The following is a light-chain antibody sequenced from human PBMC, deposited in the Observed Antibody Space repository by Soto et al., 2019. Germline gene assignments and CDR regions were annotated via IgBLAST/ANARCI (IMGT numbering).Light chain of an antibody. CDR2: RDS. V-gene: IGLV3-1*01. CDR3: QAWDSSTALVV. CDR1: KLGDQY. J-gene: IGLJ2*01. Sequence: SYELTQPPSVSVSPGQTASITCSAHKLGDQYACWYQQKPGQSPVLVIYRDSKRPSGIPERFSGSNSGNTATLTISGTQATDEADYYCQAWDSSTALVVFGGGTKLTVL.